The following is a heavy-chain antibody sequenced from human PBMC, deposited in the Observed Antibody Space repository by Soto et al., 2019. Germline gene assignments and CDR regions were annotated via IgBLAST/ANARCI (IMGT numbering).Heavy chain of an antibody. CDR1: GFTFSSYG. CDR3: AKERVAAAGTSKYYGMDV. V-gene: IGHV3-30*18. CDR2: ISYDGSNK. Sequence: PGGSLRLSCAASGFTFSSYGMHWVRQAPGKGLEWVAVISYDGSNKYYVDSVKGRFTVSRDNSKNTLYLQMNSLRAEDTAVYYCAKERVAAAGTSKYYGMDVWGQGTTVTVSS. D-gene: IGHD6-13*01. J-gene: IGHJ6*02.